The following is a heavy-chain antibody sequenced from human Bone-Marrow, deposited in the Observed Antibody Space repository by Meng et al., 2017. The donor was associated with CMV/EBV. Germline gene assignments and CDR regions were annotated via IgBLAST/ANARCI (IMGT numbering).Heavy chain of an antibody. CDR2: IYSGGSST. V-gene: IGHV3-23*03. Sequence: GGSLKISCAASRFSFSSYAMSWVRQAPGKALQWVSVIYSGGSSTYYADSVKGRFTISRDNSKNTLYLQMNSLRAEDTAIYYCAKESIADLDAFDIWGQGTMVTVSS. J-gene: IGHJ3*02. CDR1: RFSFSSYA. D-gene: IGHD6-6*01. CDR3: AKESIADLDAFDI.